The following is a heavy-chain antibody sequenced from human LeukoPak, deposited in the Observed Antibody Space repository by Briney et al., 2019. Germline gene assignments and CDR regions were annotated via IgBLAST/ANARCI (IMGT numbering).Heavy chain of an antibody. V-gene: IGHV4-59*01. CDR1: GGSISSYY. CDR2: IYYSGST. Sequence: SETLSLTCTVSGGSISSYYWSWIRQPPGKGLEWIGYIYYSGSTNYNPSLKSRVTISVDTSKNQFSLKLSSVTAADTAVYYCARGPEEANSGSYYPFDYWGQGTLVTVSS. CDR3: ARGPEEANSGSYYPFDY. J-gene: IGHJ4*02. D-gene: IGHD1-26*01.